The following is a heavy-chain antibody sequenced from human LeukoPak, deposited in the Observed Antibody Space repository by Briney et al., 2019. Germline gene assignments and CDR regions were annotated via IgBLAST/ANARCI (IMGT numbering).Heavy chain of an antibody. J-gene: IGHJ3*02. CDR1: GYSISSAYY. CDR2: IYHGGNT. D-gene: IGHD1-26*01. V-gene: IGHV4-38-2*01. Sequence: SETLSLTCAVSGYSISSAYYWAWIRQPPGKGLEWIGTIYHGGNTFYNPSLKSRVTISVDTSKNHFSLNLSSVTAADTAVYYCARGSGSGSLDAFNIWGQGTMVTVSS. CDR3: ARGSGSGSLDAFNI.